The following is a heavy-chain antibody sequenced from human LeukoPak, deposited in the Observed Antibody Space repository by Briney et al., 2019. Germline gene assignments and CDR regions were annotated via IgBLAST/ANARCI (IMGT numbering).Heavy chain of an antibody. D-gene: IGHD2-15*01. CDR3: ARGVGPYNWFDP. CDR2: IYYSGST. CDR1: GGSISSSSYY. Sequence: PSETLSLTCTVSGGSISSSSYYWGWIRQPPGKGLEWIGSIYYSGSTYYNPSLKSRVTISVDTSKNQFSLKLSSVTAADTAVYYCARGVGPYNWFDPWGQGTLVTVSS. J-gene: IGHJ5*02. V-gene: IGHV4-39*07.